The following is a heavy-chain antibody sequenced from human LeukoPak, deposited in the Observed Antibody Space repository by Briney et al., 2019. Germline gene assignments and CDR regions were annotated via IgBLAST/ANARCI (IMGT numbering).Heavy chain of an antibody. CDR3: ARTTVSWGNWFDP. J-gene: IGHJ5*02. CDR2: IYYSGST. D-gene: IGHD4-17*01. V-gene: IGHV4-39*02. Sequence: SETLSLTCTVSGGSISSNSYYWGWIRQPPGKGMEWIGSIYYSGSTYYNPSLDSRVAISIDMSKNHFSLKLRSVTAADTAVYYCARTTVSWGNWFDPWGQGTLVTVSS. CDR1: GGSISSNSYY.